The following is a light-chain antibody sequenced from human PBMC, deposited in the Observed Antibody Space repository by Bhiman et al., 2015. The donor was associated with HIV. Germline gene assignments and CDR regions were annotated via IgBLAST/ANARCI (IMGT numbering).Light chain of an antibody. Sequence: QSALTQPASVSGSPGQSITISCTGTTSDVGDYNFVSWYQQHPGKAPKLMIYDVSNRPSGVSDRFSGSKSGTSASLAISGLQAEDEADYYCAAWDDSLNGLVVFGGGTKLTVL. CDR1: TSDVGDYNF. J-gene: IGLJ2*01. CDR2: DVS. CDR3: AAWDDSLNGLVV. V-gene: IGLV2-14*03.